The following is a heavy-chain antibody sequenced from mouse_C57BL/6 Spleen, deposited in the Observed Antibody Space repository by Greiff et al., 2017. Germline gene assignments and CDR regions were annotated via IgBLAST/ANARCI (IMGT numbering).Heavy chain of an antibody. D-gene: IGHD2-5*01. CDR1: GYTFTGYW. Sequence: QVQLKESGAELMKPGASVKLSCKATGYTFTGYWIEWVKQRPGHGLEWIGEILPGSGSTNYNEKFKGKATFTADTSSNTAYMQLSSLTTEDSAIYYCARSPIYYSNWGYAMDYWGQGTSVTVSS. V-gene: IGHV1-9*01. CDR3: ARSPIYYSNWGYAMDY. CDR2: ILPGSGST. J-gene: IGHJ4*01.